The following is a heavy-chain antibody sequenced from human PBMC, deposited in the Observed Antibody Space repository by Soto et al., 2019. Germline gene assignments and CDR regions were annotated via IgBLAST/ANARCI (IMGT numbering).Heavy chain of an antibody. D-gene: IGHD3-10*01. CDR2: IYASGTT. CDR3: ARLNPGIGGAAEFIDY. V-gene: IGHV4-4*07. J-gene: IGHJ4*02. Sequence: QVHLQESGPGLVKPSETLSLTCTVSGCSISSYYWSWIRQPAGKGLEWIGRIYASGTTDYNPSIKSRVTMSVGTSKNQFSLKLSSVSAADTAVYYCARLNPGIGGAAEFIDYWGQGTLVTVSS. CDR1: GCSISSYY.